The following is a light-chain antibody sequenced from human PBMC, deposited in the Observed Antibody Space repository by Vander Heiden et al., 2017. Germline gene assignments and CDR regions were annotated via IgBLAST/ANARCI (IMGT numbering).Light chain of an antibody. CDR2: TAS. J-gene: IGKJ3*01. Sequence: DIQMTQSPSSLSASVGDRVAISCRASQSIASYLNWCRQRPGKAPELLIYTASSLQSGVPSRFSGSGSGTDFTLTINSLQPEDFATYFCQQSYRTPHSFGPGTKVDIK. CDR1: QSIASY. CDR3: QQSYRTPHS. V-gene: IGKV1-39*01.